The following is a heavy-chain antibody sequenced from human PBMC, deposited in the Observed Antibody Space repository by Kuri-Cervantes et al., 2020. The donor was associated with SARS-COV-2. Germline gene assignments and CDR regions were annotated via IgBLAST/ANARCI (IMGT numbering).Heavy chain of an antibody. Sequence: GGSLRLSCAASGFTFDDYAMHWVRQAPGKGLEWGSLISGGGGSTYYADSVKGRFTISRDNSKNSLYLQMNGLRTEDNALYYCAKTIRGSGSYWGFDYWGQGTLVTVSS. CDR2: ISGGGGST. CDR3: AKTIRGSGSYWGFDY. D-gene: IGHD3-10*01. J-gene: IGHJ4*02. V-gene: IGHV3-43*02. CDR1: GFTFDDYA.